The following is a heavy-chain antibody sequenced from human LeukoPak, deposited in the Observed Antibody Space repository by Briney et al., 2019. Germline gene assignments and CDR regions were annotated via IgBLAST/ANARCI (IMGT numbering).Heavy chain of an antibody. Sequence: ASVKVSCKASGYTFTSYGISWVRQAPGQGLEWMGWISAYNGNTNYAQKLQGRVTMTTDTSTSTAYMELRSLRSDDTAVYYCASSWYGDYYGMDVWDQGTTVTVYS. D-gene: IGHD6-13*01. CDR3: ASSWYGDYYGMDV. CDR2: ISAYNGNT. V-gene: IGHV1-18*01. J-gene: IGHJ6*02. CDR1: GYTFTSYG.